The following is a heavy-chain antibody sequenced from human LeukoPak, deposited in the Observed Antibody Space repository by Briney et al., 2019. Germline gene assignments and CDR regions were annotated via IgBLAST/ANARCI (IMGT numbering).Heavy chain of an antibody. J-gene: IGHJ4*02. CDR2: IDHSGST. CDR3: ARATETRNDFWSAYYIDY. CDR1: GGSFSGYY. D-gene: IGHD3-3*01. Sequence: SETLSLTCAVYGGSFSGYYWSWIRQPPGKGLEWRGEIDHSGSTNYNPSLKSRVTISVDTSKNQFSLRLSSVTAADTAVYYCARATETRNDFWSAYYIDYWGQGTLVTVSS. V-gene: IGHV4-34*01.